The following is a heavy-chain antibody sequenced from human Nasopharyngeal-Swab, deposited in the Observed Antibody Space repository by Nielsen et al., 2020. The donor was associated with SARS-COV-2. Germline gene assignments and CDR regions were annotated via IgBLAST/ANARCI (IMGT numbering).Heavy chain of an antibody. CDR3: AADDVGSFS. Sequence: WIRQPPGKGLEWVGRIKSSTDGGTTDYIAPVKGRFNISRDDSKNTLYLQMTSPKTEDTAVYYCAADDVGSFSWGQGTLVTVSS. V-gene: IGHV3-15*01. D-gene: IGHD1-1*01. J-gene: IGHJ5*02. CDR2: IKSSTDGGTT.